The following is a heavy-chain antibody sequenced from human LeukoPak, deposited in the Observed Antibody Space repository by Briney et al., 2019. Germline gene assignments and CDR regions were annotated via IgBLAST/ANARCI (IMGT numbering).Heavy chain of an antibody. CDR2: ISGSGGST. V-gene: IGHV3-23*01. CDR3: AKGPTVTTWRDY. D-gene: IGHD4-17*01. Sequence: PGGSLRLSCADSGFTFSSYGMSWVRQAPGKGLEWVSAISGSGGSTYYADSVKGRFTISRDNSKNTLYLQMNSLRAEDTAVYYCAKGPTVTTWRDYWGQGTLVTVSS. CDR1: GFTFSSYG. J-gene: IGHJ4*02.